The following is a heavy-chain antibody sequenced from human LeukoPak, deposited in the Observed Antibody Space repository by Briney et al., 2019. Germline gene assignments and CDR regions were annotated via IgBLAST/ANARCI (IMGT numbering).Heavy chain of an antibody. V-gene: IGHV3-74*01. J-gene: IGHJ4*02. CDR1: RFTLRSSW. Sequence: PGGSLRLSCAASRFTLRSSWMHWVRQVPGKGLVWVSRINNDGGGITYADSVKGRFTISRDNARNTLYLQMNSLRADATAVYYCSRGPHSDNYYAGDFWGQGTLVTVSS. CDR3: SRGPHSDNYYAGDF. D-gene: IGHD1-26*01. CDR2: INNDGGGI.